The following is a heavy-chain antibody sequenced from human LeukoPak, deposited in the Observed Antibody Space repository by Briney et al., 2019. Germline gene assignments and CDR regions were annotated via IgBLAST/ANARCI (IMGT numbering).Heavy chain of an antibody. CDR1: GGSISSGSYY. CDR3: ARHSGHSSTNDAFDI. J-gene: IGHJ3*02. CDR2: IYTSGST. V-gene: IGHV4-61*02. Sequence: PLQTLSLTCTVSGGSISSGSYYWSWIRQPAGKGLEWIGRIYTSGSTNYNPSLKSRVTISEDMSKNQFSLKLTSVTAADTAVYYCARHSGHSSTNDAFDIWGQGTMVIVSS. D-gene: IGHD6-13*01.